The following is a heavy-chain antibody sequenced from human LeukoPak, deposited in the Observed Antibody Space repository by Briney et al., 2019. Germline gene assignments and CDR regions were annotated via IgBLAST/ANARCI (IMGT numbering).Heavy chain of an antibody. V-gene: IGHV3-7*01. Sequence: GGSLRLSCAASGFTFSSYWMSWVRRAPGKGLEWVANIKQDGSEKYYVDSVKGRFTISRDNAKNSLYLQMNSLRAEDTAVYYCTSPPWSAGTGNWFDPWGQGTLVTVSS. CDR2: IKQDGSEK. J-gene: IGHJ5*02. CDR1: GFTFSSYW. D-gene: IGHD6-19*01. CDR3: TSPPWSAGTGNWFDP.